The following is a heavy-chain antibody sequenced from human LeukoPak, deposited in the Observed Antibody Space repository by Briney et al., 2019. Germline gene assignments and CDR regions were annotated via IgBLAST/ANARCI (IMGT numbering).Heavy chain of an antibody. Sequence: PGGSLRLSCAASGFTFSSYAMSWVRQAPGKGLEWVSAISGSGGSTYYADSVKGRFTISRDNSKNTLYLQMNSLRAEDTAVYYCAKDGGYYDSSGYPQMAFDYWGQGTLVTVSS. CDR3: AKDGGYYDSSGYPQMAFDY. J-gene: IGHJ4*02. D-gene: IGHD3-22*01. CDR2: ISGSGGST. CDR1: GFTFSSYA. V-gene: IGHV3-23*01.